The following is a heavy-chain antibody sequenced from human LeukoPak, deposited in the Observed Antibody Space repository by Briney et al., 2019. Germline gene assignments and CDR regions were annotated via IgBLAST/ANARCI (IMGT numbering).Heavy chain of an antibody. V-gene: IGHV3-48*03. CDR3: ARSRSIAGDGFDV. Sequence: GGSLRLSCVASGFTFSGYEMNWVRQAPGKGLEWVSYISSSGYTIYCADSVKGRFTVSRDNAKNSLYLQMNSLRAEDTAVHFCARSRSIAGDGFDVWGQGTMVTVSS. D-gene: IGHD2-21*01. J-gene: IGHJ3*01. CDR2: ISSSGYTI. CDR1: GFTFSGYE.